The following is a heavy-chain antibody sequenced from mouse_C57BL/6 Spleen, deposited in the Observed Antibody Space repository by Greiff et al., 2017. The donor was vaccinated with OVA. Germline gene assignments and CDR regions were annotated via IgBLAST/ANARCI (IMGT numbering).Heavy chain of an antibody. CDR1: GYSITSGYY. V-gene: IGHV3-6*01. D-gene: IGHD4-1*01. CDR2: ISYDGSN. J-gene: IGHJ3*01. Sequence: EVKLQESGPGLVKPSQSLSLTCSVTGYSITSGYYWNWIRQFPGNKLEWMGYISYDGSNNYNPSLKNRISITRDTSKNQFFLKLNSVTTEDTATYYCAILTAAYWGQGTLVTVSA. CDR3: AILTAAY.